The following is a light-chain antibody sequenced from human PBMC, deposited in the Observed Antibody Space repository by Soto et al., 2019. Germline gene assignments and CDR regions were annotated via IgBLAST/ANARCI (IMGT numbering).Light chain of an antibody. V-gene: IGKV1-39*01. CDR2: VAS. CDR1: QRISSN. J-gene: IGKJ3*01. Sequence: DIQLTQSPASLSASVGDRVTFTCRTSQRISSNLHWYQQKPGKAPNLLIYVASYLQDGVPSRFSGGGSGTEFTLTISSLQPEDFATYYCQLSYGSSFTFGSGTRLNV. CDR3: QLSYGSSFT.